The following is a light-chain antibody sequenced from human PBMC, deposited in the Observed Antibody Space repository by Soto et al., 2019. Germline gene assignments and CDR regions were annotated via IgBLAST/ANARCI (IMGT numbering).Light chain of an antibody. V-gene: IGKV3-15*01. CDR3: QQYNSWLLLT. Sequence: EIVMTQSPDTLSVSPGETATLSCRASQSVGSNLAWYQQKPGQAPRLLIYGASTRATGIPARFSGSGSGTEFTLTISTLQSEDFAVYHCQQYNSWLLLTFGGGTKVDSK. CDR1: QSVGSN. CDR2: GAS. J-gene: IGKJ4*01.